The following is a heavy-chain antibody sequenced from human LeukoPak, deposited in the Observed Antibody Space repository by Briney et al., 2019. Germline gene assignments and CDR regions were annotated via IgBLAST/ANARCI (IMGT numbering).Heavy chain of an antibody. D-gene: IGHD2-15*01. CDR1: GGTFSSYA. J-gene: IGHJ4*02. V-gene: IGHV1-69*06. Sequence: GASVKVSCKASGGTFSSYAISWVRQAPGQGLEWMGGIIPIFGTANYAQKFQGRVTITADKSTSTAYMELSSLRSEDTAVYYCARTHCSGGSCYEAFDYWGQGTLVTVSS. CDR3: ARTHCSGGSCYEAFDY. CDR2: IIPIFGTA.